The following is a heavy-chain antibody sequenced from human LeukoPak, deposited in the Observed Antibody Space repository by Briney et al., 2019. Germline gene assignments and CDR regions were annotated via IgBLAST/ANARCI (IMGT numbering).Heavy chain of an antibody. V-gene: IGHV3-7*01. Sequence: GGYRRLSCAASGFTFTSYWMSWVSQAPGKGLKWVANIKQDGSEKYYVDSVKGRFTISRDNAKNSLYLQMNSLRAEDTAVYYCASDFEQKTAYGMDVWGQGTTVTVSS. CDR2: IKQDGSEK. CDR1: GFTFTSYW. J-gene: IGHJ6*02. D-gene: IGHD6-13*01. CDR3: ASDFEQKTAYGMDV.